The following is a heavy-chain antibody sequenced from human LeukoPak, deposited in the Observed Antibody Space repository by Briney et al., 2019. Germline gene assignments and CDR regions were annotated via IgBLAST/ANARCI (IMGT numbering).Heavy chain of an antibody. Sequence: GASVTVSCKASGYTFTGYYMHWVRQAPGQGLEWMGWINPNSGGTNYAQKFQGRVTMTRDTSISTAYMELSRLRSDDTAVYYCARNRRLGELSLFWFDPWGQGTLVTVSS. CDR1: GYTFTGYY. V-gene: IGHV1-2*02. CDR2: INPNSGGT. CDR3: ARNRRLGELSLFWFDP. D-gene: IGHD3-16*02. J-gene: IGHJ5*02.